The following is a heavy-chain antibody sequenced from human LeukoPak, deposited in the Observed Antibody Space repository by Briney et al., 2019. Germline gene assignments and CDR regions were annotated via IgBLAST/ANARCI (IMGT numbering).Heavy chain of an antibody. Sequence: DSVKVSCKASGYTFTSYGITWVRQAPGQGLECMGWISAYNGNTNYAQKFQGRVTMTTDTSTSTAYMELWSLRSDDTAVYSCARKGSNYPFDYWGQGTPVTVSS. CDR2: ISAYNGNT. CDR1: GYTFTSYG. V-gene: IGHV1-18*01. J-gene: IGHJ4*02. D-gene: IGHD4-11*01. CDR3: ARKGSNYPFDY.